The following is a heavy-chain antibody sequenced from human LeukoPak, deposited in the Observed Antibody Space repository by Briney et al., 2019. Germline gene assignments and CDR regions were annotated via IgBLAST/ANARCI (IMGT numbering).Heavy chain of an antibody. J-gene: IGHJ4*02. CDR3: AKRDNYGWFFFDY. CDR2: ISGGGDIT. Sequence: GGSLRLSCAASGFTFSGYAMGWVRQAPGKGLDWVSEISGGGDITYYADSVKGRFTISRDNSQNTLCLQMNSLRGDDTAVYYCAKRDNYGWFFFDYWGQGTLVAVSS. CDR1: GFTFSGYA. V-gene: IGHV3-23*01. D-gene: IGHD6-19*01.